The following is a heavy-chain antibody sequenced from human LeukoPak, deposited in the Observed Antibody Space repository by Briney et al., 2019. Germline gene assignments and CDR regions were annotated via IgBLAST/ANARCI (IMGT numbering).Heavy chain of an antibody. CDR1: GFTFSSYG. CDR2: IKQDGSEK. V-gene: IGHV3-7*01. CDR3: GRWRRGYFDY. D-gene: IGHD3-3*01. J-gene: IGHJ4*02. Sequence: GGSLRLSCAASGFTFSSYGMSWVRQAPGKGLEWGANIKQDGSEKNYVDSVKGRFTISRDNSKNLLYLQMNSRRAEDTAVYYCGRWRRGYFDYWGKGNLVTVSS.